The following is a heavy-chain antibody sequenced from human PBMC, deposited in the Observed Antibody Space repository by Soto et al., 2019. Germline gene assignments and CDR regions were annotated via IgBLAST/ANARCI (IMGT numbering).Heavy chain of an antibody. CDR3: ARDNYITIFGVVRFWFAP. V-gene: IGHV1-69*01. Sequence: QVQLVQSGAEVKKPGSSVKVSCKASGGTFSSYAISWVRQAPGQGVEWMGGIIPIFGTANYAQKFQGRATISADESTTTAYMALSSLISEDTAVYYCARDNYITIFGVVRFWFAPWGQGTLVTVSS. D-gene: IGHD3-3*01. CDR1: GGTFSSYA. CDR2: IIPIFGTA. J-gene: IGHJ5*02.